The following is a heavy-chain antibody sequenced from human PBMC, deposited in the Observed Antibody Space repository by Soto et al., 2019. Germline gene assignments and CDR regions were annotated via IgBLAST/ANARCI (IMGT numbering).Heavy chain of an antibody. V-gene: IGHV3-48*01. Sequence: PGGSLRLSCAASGFTFSSYSMNWVRQAPGKGLEWVSYISSSSGTIYYADSVKGRFTISRDNAKNSLYLQMNSLRAEDTAVYYCARDPYSSSWYFAFDIWGQGTMVTVS. CDR3: ARDPYSSSWYFAFDI. D-gene: IGHD6-13*01. CDR1: GFTFSSYS. CDR2: ISSSSGTI. J-gene: IGHJ3*02.